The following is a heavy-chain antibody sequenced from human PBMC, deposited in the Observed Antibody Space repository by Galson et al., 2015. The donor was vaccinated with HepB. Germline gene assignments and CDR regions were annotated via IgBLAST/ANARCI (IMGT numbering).Heavy chain of an antibody. J-gene: IGHJ4*02. V-gene: IGHV3-53*04. CDR2: IYSGGST. Sequence: SLRLSCAASGFTVSSNYMSWVRQAPGKGLEWVSVIYSGGSTYYADSVKGRFTISRHNSKNTLYLRMNSLRAEDTAVYYCARGGSGWSHAPFDYWGQGTLVTVSS. CDR1: GFTVSSNY. CDR3: ARGGSGWSHAPFDY. D-gene: IGHD6-19*01.